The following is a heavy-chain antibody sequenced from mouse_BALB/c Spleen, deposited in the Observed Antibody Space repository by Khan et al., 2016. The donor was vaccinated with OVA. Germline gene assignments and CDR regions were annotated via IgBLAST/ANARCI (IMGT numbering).Heavy chain of an antibody. CDR3: ARDYWFAY. V-gene: IGHV5-6-5*01. Sequence: EVELVESGGGLVKPGGSLKLSCAASGFTFSNYAMSWVRQSPEKRLEWVASISSGDSTYYLDSVKGRFTISRDNARNILYLQMSRLGSEDTAMYYCARDYWFAYWGQGTLVTVSA. CDR1: GFTFSNYA. CDR2: ISSGDST. J-gene: IGHJ3*01.